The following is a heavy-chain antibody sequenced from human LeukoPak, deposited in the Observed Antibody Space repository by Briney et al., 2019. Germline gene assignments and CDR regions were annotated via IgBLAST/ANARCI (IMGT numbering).Heavy chain of an antibody. CDR3: ARAGGRDFHFDS. J-gene: IGHJ4*02. V-gene: IGHV4-38-2*02. CDR2: MYHSGST. D-gene: IGHD5-12*01. CDR1: GYSISSAYY. Sequence: SETLSLTCSVSGYSISSAYYWGWIRQPPGKGLEWIGTMYHSGSTYYNPSLKSRVTISVDTSKNQFSLKLSSVTAADTAFYFCARAGGRDFHFDSWGQGTLVTVSS.